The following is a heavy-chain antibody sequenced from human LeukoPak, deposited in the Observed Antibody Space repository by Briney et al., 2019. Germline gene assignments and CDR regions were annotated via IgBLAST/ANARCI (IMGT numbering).Heavy chain of an antibody. CDR2: IYYSGST. Sequence: PSETLSLTCTVSGGSISSYYWSWIRQPPGKGLEWIGYIYYSGSTNYNPSLKSRVTISVDTSKNQLSLKLSSVTAADTALYYCARGKDGFWSGFYYYSYMDVWGKGTTVTVSS. D-gene: IGHD3-3*01. V-gene: IGHV4-59*01. CDR1: GGSISSYY. J-gene: IGHJ6*03. CDR3: ARGKDGFWSGFYYYSYMDV.